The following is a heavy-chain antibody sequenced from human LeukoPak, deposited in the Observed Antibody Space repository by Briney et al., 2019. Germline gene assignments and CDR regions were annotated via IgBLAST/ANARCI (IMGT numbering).Heavy chain of an antibody. CDR3: ARRGTYYYDSRIDY. D-gene: IGHD3-22*01. J-gene: IGHJ4*02. CDR2: IYPGDTDT. CDR1: GYSFTSFW. Sequence: GESLKISCKASGYSFTSFWIGWVRQMPGKGLEWMGIIYPGDTDTRYSPSFQGQVTISADKSISTAYLRWSSLKASDTAMYYCARRGTYYYDSRIDYWGQGTLVTVSS. V-gene: IGHV5-51*01.